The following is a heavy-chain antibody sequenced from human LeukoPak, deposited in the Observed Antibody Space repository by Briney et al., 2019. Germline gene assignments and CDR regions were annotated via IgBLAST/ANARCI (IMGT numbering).Heavy chain of an antibody. J-gene: IGHJ4*02. CDR3: ARDYIAYDPLDY. D-gene: IGHD3-3*01. CDR2: ISSRSSSI. Sequence: TGGSLRLSCAASGFTFSTYDMNWVRQAPGQGLEWVSSISSRSSSIYYADSVKGRFTISRDNAKNSLYLQMNSLRAEDTAVYWCARDYIAYDPLDYWGQGTLVTVSS. V-gene: IGHV3-21*01. CDR1: GFTFSTYD.